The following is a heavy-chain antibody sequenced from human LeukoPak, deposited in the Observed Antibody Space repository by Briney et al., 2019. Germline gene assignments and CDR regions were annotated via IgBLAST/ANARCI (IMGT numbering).Heavy chain of an antibody. D-gene: IGHD6-19*01. Sequence: GGLRLSRAASGFTFSSYSMNWVRQAPGKGLEWVSSISSSSSYIYYADSVKGRFTISRDNAKNSLYLQMNSLRAEDTAVYYCARDAGAVASYWYFDLWGRGTLVTVSS. CDR3: ARDAGAVASYWYFDL. CDR2: ISSSSSYI. CDR1: GFTFSSYS. J-gene: IGHJ2*01. V-gene: IGHV3-21*01.